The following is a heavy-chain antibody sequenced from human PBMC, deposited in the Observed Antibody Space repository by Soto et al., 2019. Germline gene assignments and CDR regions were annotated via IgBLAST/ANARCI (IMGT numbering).Heavy chain of an antibody. D-gene: IGHD4-4*01. CDR1: GFTVSSNY. V-gene: IGHV3-66*01. Sequence: GGSLRLSCAASGFTVSSNYMSWVRQAPGKGLEWVSVIYSGGSTYYADSVKGRFTISRDNSKNTLYLQMNSPRAEDTAVYYCARDMTTVTTNWFDPWGQGTLVTVSS. CDR3: ARDMTTVTTNWFDP. J-gene: IGHJ5*02. CDR2: IYSGGST.